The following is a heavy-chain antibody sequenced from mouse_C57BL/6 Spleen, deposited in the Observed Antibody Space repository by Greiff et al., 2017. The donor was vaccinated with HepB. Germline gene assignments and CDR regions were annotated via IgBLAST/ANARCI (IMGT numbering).Heavy chain of an antibody. Sequence: DVQLQESGPGLVKPSQSLSLTCSVTGYSITSGYYWNWIRQFPGNKLEWMGYISYDGSNNYNPSLKNRISITRDTSKNQFFLKLNSVTTEDTATYYCASVDTTVPMDYWGQGTSVTVSS. CDR3: ASVDTTVPMDY. CDR1: GYSITSGYY. CDR2: ISYDGSN. D-gene: IGHD1-1*01. V-gene: IGHV3-6*01. J-gene: IGHJ4*01.